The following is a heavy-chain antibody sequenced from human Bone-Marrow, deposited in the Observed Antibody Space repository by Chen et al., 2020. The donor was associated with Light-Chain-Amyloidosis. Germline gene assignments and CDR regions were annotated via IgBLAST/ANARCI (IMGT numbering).Heavy chain of an antibody. CDR2: VFSTGTT. CDR1: GDSIKSSPYF. V-gene: IGHV4-39*01. D-gene: IGHD3-16*02. Sequence: QLQLQESGPGLVKPSETLSLTCTVSGDSIKSSPYFWGWIRQSPGNGLEWIGTVFSTGTTYYNPSLKSRLTISVDTSKNQFSLKLSSVTAADTAVYYCARHPRYLDWFDPWGQGTLVIVSS. J-gene: IGHJ5*02. CDR3: ARHPRYLDWFDP.